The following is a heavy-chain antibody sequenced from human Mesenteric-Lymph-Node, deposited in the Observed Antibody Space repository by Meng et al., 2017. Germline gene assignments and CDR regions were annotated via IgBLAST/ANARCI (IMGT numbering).Heavy chain of an antibody. D-gene: IGHD4-17*01. J-gene: IGHJ5*02. CDR3: ARVDYGDINWFDP. Sequence: GVGLKKPGSQVKVSFKDLGYTFTGYYMHLVRQAPGQGLEWMGWMNPNSGNTGYAQKFQGRVTMTRNTSISTAYMELSSLRSEDTAVYYCARVDYGDINWFDPWGQGTLVTVSS. CDR2: MNPNSGNT. V-gene: IGHV1-8*02. CDR1: GYTFTGYY.